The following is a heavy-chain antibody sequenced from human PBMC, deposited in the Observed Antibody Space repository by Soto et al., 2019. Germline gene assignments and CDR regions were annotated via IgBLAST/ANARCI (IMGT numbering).Heavy chain of an antibody. CDR3: ARDFRYYYGSGSYEEGYYYFMDV. V-gene: IGHV3-53*04. CDR1: GFTVSSNY. J-gene: IGHJ6*03. CDR2: IYSGGST. Sequence: EVQLVESGGGLVQPGGSLRLSCAASGFTVSSNYMSWVRQAPGKGLEWVSVIYSGGSTYYADSVKGRFTISRRNSKNTLYLQMKSLRAEDTAVYYCARDFRYYYGSGSYEEGYYYFMDVWCNGTTVTVSS. D-gene: IGHD3-10*01.